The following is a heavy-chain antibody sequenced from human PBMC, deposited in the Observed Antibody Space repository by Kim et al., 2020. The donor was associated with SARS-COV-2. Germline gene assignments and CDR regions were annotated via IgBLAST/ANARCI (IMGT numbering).Heavy chain of an antibody. D-gene: IGHD7-27*01. Sequence: VKGRFTISRDNSKNTLYLQMNSLRAEDTAVYYCAKDRNWGLSFYYYGMDGWGQGTTVTVSS. CDR3: AKDRNWGLSFYYYGMDG. J-gene: IGHJ6*02. V-gene: IGHV3-30*02.